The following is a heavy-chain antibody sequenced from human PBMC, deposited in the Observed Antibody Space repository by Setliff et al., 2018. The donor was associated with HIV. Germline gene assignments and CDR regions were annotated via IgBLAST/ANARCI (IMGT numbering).Heavy chain of an antibody. V-gene: IGHV1-8*02. Sequence: ASVKVSCKASGYTFTSYDINWVRQATGQGLEWMGWMNPNSGNTGYAQKFQGRVTVTRNTSISTAYMELSSLRSEDTAVYYCARGGVYNFGYDPFDYWGQGTLVTVSS. CDR2: MNPNSGNT. CDR3: ARGGVYNFGYDPFDY. CDR1: GYTFTSYD. J-gene: IGHJ4*02. D-gene: IGHD5-18*01.